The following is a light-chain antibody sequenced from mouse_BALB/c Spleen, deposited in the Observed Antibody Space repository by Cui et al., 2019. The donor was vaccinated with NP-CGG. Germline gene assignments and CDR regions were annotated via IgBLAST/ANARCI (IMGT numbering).Light chain of an antibody. CDR3: ALWYSNHWV. CDR1: TGAVTTSNY. J-gene: IGLJ1*01. CDR2: GTN. Sequence: QAVVTQGSALTTSPGETVTLTCRSSTGAVTTSNYANWVQEKPDHLFTGLIGGTNNRVPGVSARFSGSLIGDKAALTITGAQTEDEAIYFCALWYSNHWVFGRGTKLTVL. V-gene: IGLV1*01.